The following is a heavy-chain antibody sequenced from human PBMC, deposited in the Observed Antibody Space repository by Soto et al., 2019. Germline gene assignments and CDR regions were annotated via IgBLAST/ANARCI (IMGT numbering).Heavy chain of an antibody. CDR1: GYTLTELS. D-gene: IGHD3-3*01. CDR2: FDPEDGET. Sequence: ASVKVSCKVSGYTLTELSMHWVRQAPGKGLEWMGGFDPEDGETIYAQKFQGRVTMTEETSTDTAYMELSSLRSEDTAVYYCATDRVNDFWSGYPLGLDYWGQGTLVTVSS. V-gene: IGHV1-24*01. J-gene: IGHJ4*02. CDR3: ATDRVNDFWSGYPLGLDY.